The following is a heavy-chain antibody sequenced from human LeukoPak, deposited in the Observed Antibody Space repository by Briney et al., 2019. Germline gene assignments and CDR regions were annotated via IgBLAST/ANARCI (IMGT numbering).Heavy chain of an antibody. Sequence: GGSLRLSCAASGFTFSGSAMHWVGQASGKGLEWVGRIRSKANSYATAYAASVKGRFTISRDDSKNTAYLQMNSLKTEDTAVYYCTRLHSYSSSFPYYYYYYGMDVWGKGPTVTVSS. D-gene: IGHD6-13*01. CDR3: TRLHSYSSSFPYYYYYYGMDV. J-gene: IGHJ6*04. CDR2: IRSKANSYAT. V-gene: IGHV3-73*01. CDR1: GFTFSGSA.